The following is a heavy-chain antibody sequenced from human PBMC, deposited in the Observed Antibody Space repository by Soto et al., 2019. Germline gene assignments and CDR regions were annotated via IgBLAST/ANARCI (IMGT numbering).Heavy chain of an antibody. V-gene: IGHV4-30-2*01. CDR3: AGGIAARPLGY. D-gene: IGHD6-6*01. CDR1: GGSISSGGYS. J-gene: IGHJ4*02. Sequence: QLQLQESGSGLVKPSQTLSLTCAVSGGSISSGGYSWSWIRQPPGKGLEWIGYIYHSGSTYYNPSLKSRVTLTVNRSKDQFSLKLSSVTAADTAVDYCAGGIAARPLGYWGQGTLVTVSS. CDR2: IYHSGST.